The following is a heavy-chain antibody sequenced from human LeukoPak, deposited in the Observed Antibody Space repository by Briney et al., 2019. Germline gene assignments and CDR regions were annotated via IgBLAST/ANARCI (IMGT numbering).Heavy chain of an antibody. CDR1: GYTFTTYY. V-gene: IGHV1-46*01. CDR3: ARGVSMGRGGITSRPPHYFDY. J-gene: IGHJ4*02. D-gene: IGHD3-10*01. Sequence: ASVKVSCKASGYTFTTYYMHRVRQAPGQGLEWMGKINPSGGLTWYSQKFEDRVTMTRDTSTSTVYMELSSLRSDDTAVYYCARGVSMGRGGITSRPPHYFDYWGQGTLVTVSS. CDR2: INPSGGLT.